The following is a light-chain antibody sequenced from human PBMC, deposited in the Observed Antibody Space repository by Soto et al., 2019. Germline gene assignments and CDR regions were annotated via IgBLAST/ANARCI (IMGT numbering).Light chain of an antibody. CDR1: SSDVGGYNY. CDR2: EVS. V-gene: IGLV2-14*01. Sequence: QSVLTQPASVSGSPGQSITISCTGTSSDVGGYNYVSWYQQHPGKAPKLMIYEVSNRPSGVSNRFSGSKSGNTASLTISGLHTEDEADYYCSSYTSSSTYVFGTGTKVIVL. J-gene: IGLJ1*01. CDR3: SSYTSSSTYV.